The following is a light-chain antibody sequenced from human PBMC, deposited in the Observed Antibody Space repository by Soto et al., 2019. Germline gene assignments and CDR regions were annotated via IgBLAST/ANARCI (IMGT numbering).Light chain of an antibody. CDR3: CSYAGTTFVV. Sequence: QSALTQPASVSGFPGQSITISCAGTNNNVGISNLVSRYQQHPGKAPKLMIYEGSKRPSGVSNRFSGSKSGNTASLTISGLQAEDEADYFCCSYAGTTFVVFGGGTKLTVL. CDR2: EGS. V-gene: IGLV2-23*01. J-gene: IGLJ2*01. CDR1: NNNVGISNL.